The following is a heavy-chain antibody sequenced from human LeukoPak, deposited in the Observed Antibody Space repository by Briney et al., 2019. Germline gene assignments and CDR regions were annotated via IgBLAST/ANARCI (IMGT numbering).Heavy chain of an antibody. J-gene: IGHJ3*02. CDR2: MPRSSTI. D-gene: IGHD3-10*02. CDR1: AFSSSSYS. CDR3: ARAQTMFWEFDGFDI. V-gene: IGHV3-69-1*01. Sequence: GGSLRLSCAPSAFSSSSYSMNWDRHAPGKGLEWVATMPRSSTIYYADSVKGRFTISRDNAKNSVYLQMNSLRDEDTAVYSCARAQTMFWEFDGFDIWGRGTKVSVSS.